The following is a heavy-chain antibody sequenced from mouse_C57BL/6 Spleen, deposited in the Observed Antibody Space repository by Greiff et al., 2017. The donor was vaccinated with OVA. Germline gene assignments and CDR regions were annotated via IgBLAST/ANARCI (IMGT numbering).Heavy chain of an antibody. V-gene: IGHV10-1*01. CDR2: IRSKSNNYAT. CDR3: VRHKERGYAMDY. J-gene: IGHJ4*01. CDR1: GFSFNTYA. Sequence: GGGLVQPKGSLKLPCAASGFSFNTYAMNWVRQAPGKGLEWVARIRSKSNNYATYYADSVKDRFTISRDDSESMLYLQMNNLKTEDTAMYYCVRHKERGYAMDYWGQGTSVTVSS.